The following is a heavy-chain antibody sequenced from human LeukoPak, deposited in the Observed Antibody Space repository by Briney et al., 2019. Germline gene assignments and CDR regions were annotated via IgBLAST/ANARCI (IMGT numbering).Heavy chain of an antibody. CDR3: ARSGSTLYYGMDV. D-gene: IGHD3-3*01. CDR1: GFTFSSYA. Sequence: GGPLRLSCAASGFTFSSYAMHWVRQAPGKGLEWVAVMSYDGSNKFYADSVKGRFTISRDNSKNTLYLQMNSLRAEDTAVYYCARSGSTLYYGMDVWGQGTTVTVSS. J-gene: IGHJ6*02. V-gene: IGHV3-30-3*01. CDR2: MSYDGSNK.